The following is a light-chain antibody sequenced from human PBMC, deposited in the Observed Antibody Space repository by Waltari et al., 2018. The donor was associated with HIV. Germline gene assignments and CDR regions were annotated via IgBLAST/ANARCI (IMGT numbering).Light chain of an antibody. J-gene: IGLJ1*01. V-gene: IGLV2-23*02. CDR1: SSDVGSYNL. CDR3: CSYAGSNTHV. Sequence: QSALTQPASVSGSPGQSITISCTGTSSDVGSYNLVSWYQQNPGKAPKLRIYEVRKRPSGVSNRFSSSKSANTASLTISGLQAEDEAYYYCCSYAGSNTHVFGTGTKVTVL. CDR2: EVR.